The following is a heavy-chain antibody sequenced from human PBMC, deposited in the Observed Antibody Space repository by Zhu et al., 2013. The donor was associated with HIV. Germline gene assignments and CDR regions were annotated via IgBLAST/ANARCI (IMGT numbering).Heavy chain of an antibody. Sequence: QVQLVQSGAEVKKPGASVKVSCKASGYTFTSYGISWVRQAPGQGLEWMGWISAYNGNTNYAQKLQGRVTMTTDTSTSTAYMELRSLRSDDTAVYYCAKIVVPAASKTTRMGYYYGMDVWGQGTTVTVSS. CDR2: ISAYNGNT. CDR3: AKIVVPAASKTTRMGYYYGMDV. V-gene: IGHV1-18*01. CDR1: GYTFTSYG. J-gene: IGHJ6*02. D-gene: IGHD2-2*01.